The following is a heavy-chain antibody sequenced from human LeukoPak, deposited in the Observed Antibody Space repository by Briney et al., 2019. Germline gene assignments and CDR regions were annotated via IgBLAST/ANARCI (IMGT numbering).Heavy chain of an antibody. CDR1: GYTFTSNY. CDR2: IAPSSGTT. D-gene: IGHD3-10*01. CDR3: ARASGSSAVPFDY. Sequence: ASVKVSCKASGYTFTSNYMHWVRQAPGQGLEWMGVIAPSSGTTSYAQKFQGRVTMTRDTSTSTLYMELSSLTSEDTAVYYYARASGSSAVPFDYWGQGTLVTVSS. J-gene: IGHJ4*02. V-gene: IGHV1-46*01.